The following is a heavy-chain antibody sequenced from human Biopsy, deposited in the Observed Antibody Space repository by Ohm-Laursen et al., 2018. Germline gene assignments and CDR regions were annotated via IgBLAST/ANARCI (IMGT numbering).Heavy chain of an antibody. V-gene: IGHV4-4*07. CDR2: IYTSGSP. CDR1: GDSINNYY. CDR3: ARGTGRYYVYGAFDI. D-gene: IGHD1-26*01. Sequence: SETLSLTCTVSGDSINNYYWSWIRQPAGKGLEWIGRIYTSGSPNYNLSLESRVTMPVDTSKNQFSLNLRSVTAADTAVYYCARGTGRYYVYGAFDIWGQGTVVPVSS. J-gene: IGHJ3*02.